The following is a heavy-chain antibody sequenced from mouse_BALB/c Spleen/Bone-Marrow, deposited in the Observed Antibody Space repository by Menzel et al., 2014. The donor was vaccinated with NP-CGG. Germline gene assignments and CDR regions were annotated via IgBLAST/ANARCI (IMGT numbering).Heavy chain of an antibody. D-gene: IGHD1-2*01. CDR1: GFTFSSFG. V-gene: IGHV5-17*02. Sequence: EVQGVESGGGLVQPGGSRKLSCAASGFTFSSFGMHWVRQAPEKGLEWVAYISSGSSTIYYADTVKGRFTISRDNPKNTLFLQMTSLRSGDTAMYYCARLTFPTATYYYAMDYWGQGTSVTVSS. CDR3: ARLTFPTATYYYAMDY. CDR2: ISSGSSTI. J-gene: IGHJ4*01.